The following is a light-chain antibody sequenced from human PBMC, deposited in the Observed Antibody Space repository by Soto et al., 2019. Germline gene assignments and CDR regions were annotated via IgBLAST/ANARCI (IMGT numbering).Light chain of an antibody. CDR2: EVS. CDR3: SSYAGSNNLV. V-gene: IGLV2-8*01. J-gene: IGLJ3*02. CDR1: SSDVGGYNY. Sequence: QSALTQPPSASGSPGQSVTISCTGTSSDVGGYNYVSWYQQHPGKAPKLMIYEVSERPSGVSDRFSGSKSGNTACLTVSGLQADDEADYYCSSYAGSNNLVFGGGTKLTVL.